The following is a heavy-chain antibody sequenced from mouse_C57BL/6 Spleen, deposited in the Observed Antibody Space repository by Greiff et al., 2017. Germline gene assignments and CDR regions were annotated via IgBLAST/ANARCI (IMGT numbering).Heavy chain of an antibody. CDR2: IYPRSGNT. J-gene: IGHJ2*01. V-gene: IGHV1-81*01. CDR1: GYTFTSYG. CDR3: AREGITTVVEGDFDY. Sequence: VQLQESGAELARPGASVKLSCKASGYTFTSYGISWVKQRTGQGLEWIGEIYPRSGNTYYNEKFKGKATLTADKSSSTAYMELRSLTSEDSAVYFCAREGITTVVEGDFDYWGQGTTLTVSS. D-gene: IGHD1-1*01.